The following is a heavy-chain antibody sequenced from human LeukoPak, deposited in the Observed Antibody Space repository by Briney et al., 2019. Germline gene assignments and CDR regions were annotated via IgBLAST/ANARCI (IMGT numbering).Heavy chain of an antibody. Sequence: GGSLRLSCAASGFTFSSYWMHWVRQAPGKGLVWVSRISPDGSTTGHADSVKGRFTTSRDNAKNTLFLQMNSLRAEDTAVYYCTRDFDFSSAIWGQGTRVTVSS. V-gene: IGHV3-74*01. CDR3: TRDFDFSSAI. CDR2: ISPDGSTT. CDR1: GFTFSSYW. D-gene: IGHD3-3*01. J-gene: IGHJ4*02.